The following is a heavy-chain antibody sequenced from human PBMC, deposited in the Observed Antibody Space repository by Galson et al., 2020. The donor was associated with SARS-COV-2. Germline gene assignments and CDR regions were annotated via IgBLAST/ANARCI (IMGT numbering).Heavy chain of an antibody. D-gene: IGHD2-15*01. J-gene: IGHJ3*01. CDR1: GFTFTNYA. CDR2: ISHDGKNK. CDR3: TREVSGGASDF. V-gene: IGHV3-30*04. Sequence: GGSLRLSCAASGFTFTNYAMHWVRQAPGKGLEWLTVISHDGKNKDYADSVKGRFTISRDNSDNMVFLQIVSLRPDDTALYYCTREVSGGASDFWGQGTMVTVSS.